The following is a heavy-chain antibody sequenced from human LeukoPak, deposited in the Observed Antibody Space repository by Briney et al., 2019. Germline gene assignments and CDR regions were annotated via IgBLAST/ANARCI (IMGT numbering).Heavy chain of an antibody. V-gene: IGHV3-11*06. CDR3: ARGGEEMATNTPFDY. D-gene: IGHD5-24*01. Sequence: PGGSLRLSCAASGFTFSDYYMSWIRQAPGKGLEWVSYISSSSSYTNYADSVKGRFTISRDNAKNSLYLQMNSLRAEDTAVYYCARGGEEMATNTPFDYWGQGTLVTVSS. J-gene: IGHJ4*02. CDR2: ISSSSSYT. CDR1: GFTFSDYY.